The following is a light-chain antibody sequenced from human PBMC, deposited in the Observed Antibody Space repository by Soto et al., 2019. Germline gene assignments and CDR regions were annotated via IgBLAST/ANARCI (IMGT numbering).Light chain of an antibody. J-gene: IGKJ1*01. CDR1: QSVSSSY. CDR2: GAS. Sequence: EIVLTQSPGTLSLSPGERATLSCRASQSVSSSYLAWYQQKPGQAPRLLIYGASSRATGIPDRFSGSGSGTDFTLTISRLESEDFAVDYCRQYDSSPSPLAQGT. CDR3: RQYDSSPSP. V-gene: IGKV3-20*01.